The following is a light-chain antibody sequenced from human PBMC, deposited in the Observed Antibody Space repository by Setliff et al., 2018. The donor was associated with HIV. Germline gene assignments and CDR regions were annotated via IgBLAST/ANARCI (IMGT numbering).Light chain of an antibody. CDR2: DVS. J-gene: IGLJ1*01. Sequence: LTQPRSMSVSPGHSVTISCTGTSSDVGGYNYVSWYQQHPGKAPKLMIYDVSKRPSGVSNRFSGSKSGNTASLTISGLQAEDEDDYYGSSYTSSSTFGDVFGTGTKVTV. CDR3: SSYTSSSTFGDV. CDR1: SSDVGGYNY. V-gene: IGLV2-14*01.